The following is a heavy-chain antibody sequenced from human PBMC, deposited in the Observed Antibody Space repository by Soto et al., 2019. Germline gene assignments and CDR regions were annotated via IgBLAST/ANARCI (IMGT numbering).Heavy chain of an antibody. D-gene: IGHD2-2*01. CDR1: GGSFRGYY. V-gene: IGHV4-34*01. CDR2: INHSGST. J-gene: IGHJ4*02. Sequence: QVQLQQWGAGLLKPSETLSLTCAVYGGSFRGYYWSWIRQPPGKGLEWIGEINHSGSTNYNPSLKSRVTISVDTSKNQFSLKLSSVTAADTAVYYCARGGWLHCSSTSCYAGSFDYWGQGTLVTVSS. CDR3: ARGGWLHCSSTSCYAGSFDY.